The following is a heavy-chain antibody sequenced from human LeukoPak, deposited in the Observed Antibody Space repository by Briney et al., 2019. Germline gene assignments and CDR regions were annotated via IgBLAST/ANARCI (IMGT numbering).Heavy chain of an antibody. J-gene: IGHJ4*02. V-gene: IGHV1-18*01. D-gene: IGHD3-22*01. Sequence: ASVKVSCKASGYTFTSYGISWVRQAPGLGLEWMGWISAYNGNTNYAQKLQGRVTMTTDTSTSTAYMELRSLRSDDTAVYYCARDYPTYYYDSSGSPSYDYWGQGTLVTVSS. CDR3: ARDYPTYYYDSSGSPSYDY. CDR1: GYTFTSYG. CDR2: ISAYNGNT.